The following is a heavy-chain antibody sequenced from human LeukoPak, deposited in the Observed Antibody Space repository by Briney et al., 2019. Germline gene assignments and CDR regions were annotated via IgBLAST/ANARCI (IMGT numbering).Heavy chain of an antibody. CDR1: GGSFSGYY. D-gene: IGHD2-2*01. CDR3: ARGPIVVVPAATRPFQH. Sequence: SETLSLTCAVYGGSFSGYYWSWIRQPPGKGLEWIGEIIHSGSTNYNPSLKSRVTISVDTSKNQFSLKLSSVTAADTAVYYCARGPIVVVPAATRPFQHWGQGTLVTVSS. J-gene: IGHJ1*01. V-gene: IGHV4-34*01. CDR2: IIHSGST.